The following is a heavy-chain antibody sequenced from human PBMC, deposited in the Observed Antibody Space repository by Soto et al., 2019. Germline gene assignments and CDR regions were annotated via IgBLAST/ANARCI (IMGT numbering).Heavy chain of an antibody. CDR2: IYHNGRN. J-gene: IGHJ4*02. Sequence: QVQLQESGPGLVKPSQTLSLTCTVSVDSLSSRGYYWSWIRQHPGKGLGWIGYIYHNGRNYYKPSRRSRLTISIVPSKNQFPPKLSSVTAADTAVYYCAICKDRSEPASILHWGPGTLVTVSS. V-gene: IGHV4-31*03. CDR3: AICKDRSEPASILH. D-gene: IGHD2-21*01. CDR1: VDSLSSRGYY.